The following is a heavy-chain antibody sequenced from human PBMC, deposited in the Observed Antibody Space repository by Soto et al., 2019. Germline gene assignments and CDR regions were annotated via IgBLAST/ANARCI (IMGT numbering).Heavy chain of an antibody. J-gene: IGHJ4*02. V-gene: IGHV4-34*01. CDR2: INHSGST. D-gene: IGHD3-16*02. CDR1: GGSFSGYY. CDR3: ARAYYDYVWGSYRHGRFDY. Sequence: QVQLQQWGAGLLKPSETLSLTCAVYGGSFSGYYWSWIRQPPGKGLEWIGEINHSGSTNYNPSLKSRVTISVDTSKNQFSLKLSSVTAADTAVYYCARAYYDYVWGSYRHGRFDYWGQGTLVTVSS.